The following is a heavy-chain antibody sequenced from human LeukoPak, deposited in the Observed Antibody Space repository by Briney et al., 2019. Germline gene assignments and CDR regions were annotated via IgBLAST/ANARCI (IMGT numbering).Heavy chain of an antibody. D-gene: IGHD3-9*01. J-gene: IGHJ4*02. CDR1: IGSLNSYF. CDR2: VSDTGRA. Sequence: PSETLSLTCTVSIGSLNSYFWTWVRQPAGKGLEWIGRVSDTGRAYYNPSLESRVTISLDTSKNQFSRKVTSVTAADTAVYYCARGKEMTRTSGYYSFDFWGQGTLVSVSS. V-gene: IGHV4-4*07. CDR3: ARGKEMTRTSGYYSFDF.